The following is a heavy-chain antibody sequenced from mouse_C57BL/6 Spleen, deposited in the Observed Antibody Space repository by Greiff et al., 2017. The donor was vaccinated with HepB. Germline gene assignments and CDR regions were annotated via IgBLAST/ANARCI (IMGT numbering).Heavy chain of an antibody. J-gene: IGHJ1*03. V-gene: IGHV1-50*01. D-gene: IGHD1-1*01. CDR3: ARGGYGSSYGYFDV. CDR2: IDPSDSYT. Sequence: VQLQQPGAELVKPGASVKLSCKASGYTFTSYWMQWVKQRPGQGLEWIGEIDPSDSYTNYNQKFKGKATLTVDTSSSTAYMQLSSLTSEDSAVYYCARGGYGSSYGYFDVWGTGTTVTVSS. CDR1: GYTFTSYW.